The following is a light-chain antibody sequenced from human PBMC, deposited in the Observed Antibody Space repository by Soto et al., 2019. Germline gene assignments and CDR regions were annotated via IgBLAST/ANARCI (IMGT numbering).Light chain of an antibody. Sequence: ETVLTQSPGTLSLSPEERAALSCRASQSVSSYLVWYQQKPGQAPRLLMYDASNRATGIPARFSGSGSGTDFTLTISSLEPEDFAVYYCQQRSNWPWTFGQGTKVEIK. V-gene: IGKV3-11*01. J-gene: IGKJ1*01. CDR1: QSVSSY. CDR3: QQRSNWPWT. CDR2: DAS.